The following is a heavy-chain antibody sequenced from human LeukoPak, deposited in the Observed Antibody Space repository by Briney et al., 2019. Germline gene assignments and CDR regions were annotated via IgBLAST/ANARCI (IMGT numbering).Heavy chain of an antibody. CDR2: IKQDGSEK. CDR1: GFTFSSYW. V-gene: IGHV3-7*01. J-gene: IGHJ4*02. CDR3: ATSGSISITIFGVVIEPFDY. D-gene: IGHD3-3*01. Sequence: GGSLRLSCAASGFTFSSYWMSWVRQAPGKGLEWVANIKQDGSEKYYEDSVKGRFTISRDNAKNSLYLQMNSLRAEDTAVYYRATSGSISITIFGVVIEPFDYWGQGTLVTVSS.